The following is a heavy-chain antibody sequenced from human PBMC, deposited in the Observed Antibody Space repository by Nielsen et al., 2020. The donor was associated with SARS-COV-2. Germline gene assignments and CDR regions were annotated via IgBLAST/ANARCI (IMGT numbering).Heavy chain of an antibody. J-gene: IGHJ4*02. V-gene: IGHV3-33*01. CDR1: GFTFSSYG. Sequence: GGSLRLSCAASGFTFSSYGMDWVRQAPGKGLEWVAVIWYDGSNEYYADSVKGRFTISRDNSKNTLYLQMNSLRAEDTAVYYCVRDSSGFDFWGQGTLVTVSS. CDR3: VRDSSGFDF. CDR2: IWYDGSNE. D-gene: IGHD3-22*01.